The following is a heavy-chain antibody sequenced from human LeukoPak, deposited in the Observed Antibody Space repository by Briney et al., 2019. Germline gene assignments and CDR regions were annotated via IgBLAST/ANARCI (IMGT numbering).Heavy chain of an antibody. CDR2: ISGGGANT. CDR1: GFTFSSYA. CDR3: AKGPAKGSPYYFDY. J-gene: IGHJ4*02. V-gene: IGHV3-23*01. Sequence: GGSLRLSCAASGFTFSSYAMSWVRQAPGKGLEWVSGISGGGANTYYADSVKGRSTISRDNSKNTLYLQMNSLRAEDTAVYYCAKGPAKGSPYYFDYWGQGTLVTVSS. D-gene: IGHD4/OR15-4a*01.